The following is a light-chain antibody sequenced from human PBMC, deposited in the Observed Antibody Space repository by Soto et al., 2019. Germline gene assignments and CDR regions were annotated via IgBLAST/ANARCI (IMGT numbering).Light chain of an antibody. CDR2: CAS. V-gene: IGKV3-20*01. J-gene: IGKJ4*01. Sequence: EIVLTQSPGTLSLSPGERATLSCRASQSMSSNDLAWVQQKPGQAPRLLSYCASTRATASPDRFGGSGSGTDFTLTISSLEPEDFALYHCLQYDTAPRTFGGGTKVDIK. CDR1: QSMSSND. CDR3: LQYDTAPRT.